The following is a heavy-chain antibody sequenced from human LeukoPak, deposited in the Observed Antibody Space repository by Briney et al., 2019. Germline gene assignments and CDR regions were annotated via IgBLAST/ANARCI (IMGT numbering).Heavy chain of an antibody. V-gene: IGHV4-34*01. Sequence: PSETLSLTCAVYGGSFSGYYWSWIRQPPGKGLEWIGEINHSGSTNYNPSLKSRVTISVGTSKNQFSLKLSSVTAADTAVYYCARGEAERILRNYYYYGMDVWGQGTTVTVSS. CDR2: INHSGST. CDR1: GGSFSGYY. J-gene: IGHJ6*02. CDR3: ARGEAERILRNYYYYGMDV. D-gene: IGHD2-15*01.